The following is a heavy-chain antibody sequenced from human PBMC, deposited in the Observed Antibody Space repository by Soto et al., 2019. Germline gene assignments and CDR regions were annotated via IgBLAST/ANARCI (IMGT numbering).Heavy chain of an antibody. CDR2: ISSTGSYI. CDR1: GFTFSTYS. J-gene: IGHJ6*02. CDR3: ARGQGPRAYGVDV. Sequence: PGGSLRLSCAASGFTFSTYSVNWVRQAPGAGLEWVSSISSTGSYIFYADSVKGRFTISRDNAKNSPYLQMNSLRGEDTAVYYCARGQGPRAYGVDVWGQGTTVTVSS. V-gene: IGHV3-21*01.